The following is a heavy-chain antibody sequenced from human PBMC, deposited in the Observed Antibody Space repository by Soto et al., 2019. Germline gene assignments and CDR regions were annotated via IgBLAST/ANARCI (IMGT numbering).Heavy chain of an antibody. Sequence: EVQLVESGGGLVQPGGSLRLSCAASGFTVSGNYVTWVRQAPGKGLEWVSVIYTDDNIYYADSVTGRFTISRDNSKNKFYLQMNRLRVEDTAVYYCATELIAKYGMDVWGQGTTVTVSS. CDR1: GFTVSGNY. CDR2: IYTDDNI. J-gene: IGHJ6*02. CDR3: ATELIAKYGMDV. V-gene: IGHV3-53*01. D-gene: IGHD2-21*01.